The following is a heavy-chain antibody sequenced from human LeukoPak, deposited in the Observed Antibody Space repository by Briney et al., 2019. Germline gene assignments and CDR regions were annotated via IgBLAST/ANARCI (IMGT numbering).Heavy chain of an antibody. V-gene: IGHV3-23*01. D-gene: IGHD3-16*01. CDR3: AKDIGGGPPGDY. CDR2: ISGSGGST. CDR1: GFTFSSYA. J-gene: IGHJ4*02. Sequence: PGGSLRLSCAASGFTFSSYAMSWVRQAPGKGLEWVSAISGSGGSTYNADSVKGRFTISRDNSKNSLYLQMNSLRTEDTALYYCAKDIGGGPPGDYWGQGTLVTVSS.